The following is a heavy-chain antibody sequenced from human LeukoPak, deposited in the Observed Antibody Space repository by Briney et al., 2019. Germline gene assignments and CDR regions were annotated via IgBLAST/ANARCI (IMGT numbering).Heavy chain of an antibody. Sequence: SETLSLTCTVSGGSVSSGSYYWSWIRQPPGKGLEWIGYIYYSGSTNYNPSLKSRVTISVDTSKNQFSLKLSSVTAADTAVYCCARQNYDILTGYLTFDPWGQGTLVTVSS. V-gene: IGHV4-61*01. CDR3: ARQNYDILTGYLTFDP. D-gene: IGHD3-9*01. CDR1: GGSVSSGSYY. CDR2: IYYSGST. J-gene: IGHJ5*02.